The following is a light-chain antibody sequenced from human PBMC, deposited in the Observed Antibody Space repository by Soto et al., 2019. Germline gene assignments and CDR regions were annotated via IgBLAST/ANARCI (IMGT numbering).Light chain of an antibody. CDR1: SSDIGTFNY. J-gene: IGLJ3*02. V-gene: IGLV2-11*01. CDR3: CAYAAGDSFK. Sequence: QYALTQPPSVSGSPGHSVTIACIGTSSDIGTFNYVSWHQPRPGKAPRLIIYDVFQRPSGVPDRFSASKSGITASLTISGLQAEDEADYYCCAYAAGDSFKFGGGTKLTVL. CDR2: DVF.